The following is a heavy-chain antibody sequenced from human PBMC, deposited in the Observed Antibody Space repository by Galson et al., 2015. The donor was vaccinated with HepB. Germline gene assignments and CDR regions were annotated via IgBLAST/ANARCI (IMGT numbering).Heavy chain of an antibody. V-gene: IGHV3-21*01. D-gene: IGHD3-9*01. CDR3: ARAGDFDWLLYAEVGAFDI. CDR2: ISSSSSYI. Sequence: SLRLSCAASGFTFSSYSMNWVRQAPGKGLEWVSSISSSSSYIYYADSVKGRFTISRDNAKNSLYLQMNSLRAEDTAVYYCARAGDFDWLLYAEVGAFDIWGQGTMVTVSS. J-gene: IGHJ3*02. CDR1: GFTFSSYS.